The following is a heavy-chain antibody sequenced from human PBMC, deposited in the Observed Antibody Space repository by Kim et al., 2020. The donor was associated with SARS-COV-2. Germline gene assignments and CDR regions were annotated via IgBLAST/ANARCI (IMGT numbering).Heavy chain of an antibody. CDR3: ARDQSRAGPTTVDQ. Sequence: ADFVKGRFPISRDNTRNTLYLQMNRLRAEDSAVYYCARDQSRAGPTTVDQWSQGTLVTVSS. D-gene: IGHD1-26*01. J-gene: IGHJ4*02. V-gene: IGHV3-74*01.